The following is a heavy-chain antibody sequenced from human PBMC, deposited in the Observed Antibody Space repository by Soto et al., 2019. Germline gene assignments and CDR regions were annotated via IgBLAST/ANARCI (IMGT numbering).Heavy chain of an antibody. Sequence: GGSLRLSCAASGFTFSSYWMSWVRQAPGKGLEWVANIKQDGSEKYYVDSVKGRFTISRDNAKNSLYLQMNSLRAEDTAVYYCARVGRRAAAGTGWFDPWGQGTLVTVSS. CDR1: GFTFSSYW. CDR2: IKQDGSEK. V-gene: IGHV3-7*01. CDR3: ARVGRRAAAGTGWFDP. D-gene: IGHD6-13*01. J-gene: IGHJ5*02.